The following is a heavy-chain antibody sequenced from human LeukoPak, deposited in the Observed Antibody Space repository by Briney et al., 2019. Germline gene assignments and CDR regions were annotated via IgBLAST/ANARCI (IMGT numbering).Heavy chain of an antibody. CDR2: INHSGST. V-gene: IGHV4-34*01. CDR1: GGSFSGYQ. CDR3: ARSSIYYDSSGYRS. Sequence: SETLSLTXAVYGGSFSGYQWSWIRQPPGKGLEWIGEINHSGSTNYNPSLKSRVNISVDTSNNQFSLKLSSVTAADTAVYYCARSSIYYDSSGYRSWGQGTLVTVSS. J-gene: IGHJ5*02. D-gene: IGHD3-22*01.